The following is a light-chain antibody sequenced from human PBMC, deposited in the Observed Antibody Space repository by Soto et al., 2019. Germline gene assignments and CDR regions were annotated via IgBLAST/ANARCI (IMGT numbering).Light chain of an antibody. Sequence: SQPESKSGSLGPPLTIYKTGTSSDIGGYNYVSWYQQHPGKAPKLMIYDVSNRPSGVSNRFSGSKFGNTASLTISGLQAEDEADYYCSSYTSSSTPYVFGTGTKVTVL. CDR2: DVS. CDR3: SSYTSSSTPYV. CDR1: SSDIGGYNY. J-gene: IGLJ1*01. V-gene: IGLV2-14*01.